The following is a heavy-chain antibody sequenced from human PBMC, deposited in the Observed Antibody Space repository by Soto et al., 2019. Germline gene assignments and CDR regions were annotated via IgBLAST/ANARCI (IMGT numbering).Heavy chain of an antibody. D-gene: IGHD6-19*01. Sequence: QVQLVQAGAEVKKPGSSVKVSCKASGGTFSSYAISWVRQAPGQGLEWMGGIIPIFGTANYAQKLKGRVTITADESTSTAYMELSSLRFEDTAVYYFARDRSSGWSLFDYWGKGTLVTVSS. V-gene: IGHV1-69*01. CDR2: IIPIFGTA. J-gene: IGHJ4*02. CDR3: ARDRSSGWSLFDY. CDR1: GGTFSSYA.